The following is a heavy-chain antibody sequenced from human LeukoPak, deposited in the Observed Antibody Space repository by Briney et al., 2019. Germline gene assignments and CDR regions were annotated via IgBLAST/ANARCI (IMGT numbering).Heavy chain of an antibody. D-gene: IGHD3-22*01. J-gene: IGHJ4*02. CDR2: INPNSGGT. CDR1: GYTFTGYY. CDR3: ARDLFYYDSSVFSDC. V-gene: IGHV1-2*02. Sequence: ASVKVSCKASGYTFTGYYMHWVRQAPGQGLEWMGWINPNSGGTNYAQKFQGRVTMTRDTSISTAYMELSRLRSDDTAVYYCARDLFYYDSSVFSDCWGQGTLVTVSS.